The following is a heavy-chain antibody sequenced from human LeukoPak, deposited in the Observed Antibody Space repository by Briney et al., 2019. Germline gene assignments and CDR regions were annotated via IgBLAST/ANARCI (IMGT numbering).Heavy chain of an antibody. D-gene: IGHD5-18*01. V-gene: IGHV1-8*01. CDR3: ASTYSYGYFDY. CDR2: MNPNSGNT. J-gene: IGHJ4*02. CDR1: GYTFTSYD. Sequence: ASVKVSCKASGYTFTSYDINWVRQATGQGLEWMGWMNPNSGNTGYAQKFQGRVTLTTDDSTGTAYMELSSLRSEDTAVYYCASTYSYGYFDYWGQGTLVTVSS.